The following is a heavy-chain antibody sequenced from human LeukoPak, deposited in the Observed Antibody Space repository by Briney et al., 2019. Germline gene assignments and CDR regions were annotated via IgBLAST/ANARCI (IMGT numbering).Heavy chain of an antibody. CDR2: ISGSGGST. V-gene: IGHV3-23*01. CDR3: AKTETRYSSGWYYRATIDY. J-gene: IGHJ4*02. D-gene: IGHD6-19*01. CDR1: GFTFSSYA. Sequence: GGSLRLPCAASGFTFSSYAMSWVRQAPGKGLEWVSAISGSGGSTYYADSVKGRLTISRDNSKNTLYLQMNSLRAEDTAVYYCAKTETRYSSGWYYRATIDYWGQGTLVTVSS.